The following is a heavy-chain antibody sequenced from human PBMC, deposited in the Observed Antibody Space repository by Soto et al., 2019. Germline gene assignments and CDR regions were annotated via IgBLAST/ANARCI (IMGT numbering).Heavy chain of an antibody. D-gene: IGHD4-17*01. V-gene: IGHV4-59*01. Sequence: RQPPGKGLDWIGYIYYSGSTNYIPSLKSRVTISVDTSKNQFSLKLSSVTAADTAVYYCARAYGDYVFDYWGQGTLVTVSS. J-gene: IGHJ4*02. CDR2: IYYSGST. CDR3: ARAYGDYVFDY.